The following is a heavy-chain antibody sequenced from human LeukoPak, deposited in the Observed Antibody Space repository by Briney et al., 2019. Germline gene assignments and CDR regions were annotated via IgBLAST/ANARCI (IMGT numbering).Heavy chain of an antibody. CDR3: ARGGYSADTYGMDV. J-gene: IGHJ6*04. CDR2: LYYSWNT. Sequence: SSETLSLTCTVSGGSIRSYYWSWMRDPPGKGVGGVGYLYYSWNTNYNTYPKRRVNISVGTTKNQFSLKLSYVTAEDTAVYCCARGGYSADTYGMDVWGKGTTVTVSS. V-gene: IGHV4-59*13. CDR1: GGSIRSYY. D-gene: IGHD6-13*01.